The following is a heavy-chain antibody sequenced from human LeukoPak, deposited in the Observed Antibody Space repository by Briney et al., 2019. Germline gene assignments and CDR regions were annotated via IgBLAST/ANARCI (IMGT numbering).Heavy chain of an antibody. D-gene: IGHD5-18*01. CDR2: IRYDGSNK. V-gene: IGHV3-30*02. J-gene: IGHJ4*02. Sequence: PGGSLRLSCAASGFTFSSYGMHWVRQAPGEGLEWVAFIRYDGSNKYYADSVKGRFTISRDNSKNTLYLQMNSLRAEDTAMYYCAKDMGYSYGSYYFDYWGQGTLVTVSS. CDR1: GFTFSSYG. CDR3: AKDMGYSYGSYYFDY.